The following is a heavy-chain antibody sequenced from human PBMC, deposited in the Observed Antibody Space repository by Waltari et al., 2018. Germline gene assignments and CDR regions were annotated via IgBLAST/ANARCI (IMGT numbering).Heavy chain of an antibody. CDR3: ARHGGRQWLVRGWFDP. CDR1: GYSFTSYW. J-gene: IGHJ5*02. V-gene: IGHV5-51*01. D-gene: IGHD6-19*01. Sequence: EVQLVQSGAEVKKPGESLKISCKGSGYSFTSYWIGWVRKMPGKCLELMWIIYPGDSDTRYSPSFQGQVTISADKSISTAYLQWSSLKASDTAMYYCARHGGRQWLVRGWFDPWGQGTLVTVSS. CDR2: IYPGDSDT.